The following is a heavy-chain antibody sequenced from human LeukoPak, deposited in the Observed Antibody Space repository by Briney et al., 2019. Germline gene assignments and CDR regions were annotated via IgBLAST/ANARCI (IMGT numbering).Heavy chain of an antibody. CDR3: ARVMGSGWSKSLKYNWFDP. J-gene: IGHJ5*02. CDR2: IHYSGRT. D-gene: IGHD6-19*01. CDR1: GGSISRYY. Sequence: SETLSLTCTVSGGSISRYYWSWIRQPPGNGLEWIGHIHYSGRTNYNPSLKSRVTISVDTSKIQFSLKLSSVTAADTAVYYCARVMGSGWSKSLKYNWFDPWGQGTLVTVSS. V-gene: IGHV4-59*01.